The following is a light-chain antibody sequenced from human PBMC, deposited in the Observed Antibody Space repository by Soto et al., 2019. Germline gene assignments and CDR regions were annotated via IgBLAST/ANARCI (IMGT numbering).Light chain of an antibody. CDR3: CSYAGGYTYV. Sequence: QSVLTQPRSVSGSPGQSVTISCTGTSSDVGGHDYVSWYQQHPGKAPKLMIFSVSRRPSGVPDRFSGSKSGNTASLIISGLQAEDEADYYCCSYAGGYTYVFGTGTKLTVL. V-gene: IGLV2-11*01. CDR1: SSDVGGHDY. CDR2: SVS. J-gene: IGLJ1*01.